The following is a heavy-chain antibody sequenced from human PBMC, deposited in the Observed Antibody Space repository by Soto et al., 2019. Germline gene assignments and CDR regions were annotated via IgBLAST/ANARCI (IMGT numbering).Heavy chain of an antibody. Sequence: ASVKVSCKVSGYTLTELSMHWVRQARGKGLEWRGGFDPGEGETIDAQRFHGGVTRTEDTSTDTAYMELSSLRSDDTAVYFCATLATSGRYDIVGKWGKGPRVTVSS. J-gene: IGHJ4*02. CDR2: FDPGEGET. V-gene: IGHV1-24*01. CDR3: ATLATSGRYDIVGK. D-gene: IGHD1-26*01. CDR1: GYTLTELS.